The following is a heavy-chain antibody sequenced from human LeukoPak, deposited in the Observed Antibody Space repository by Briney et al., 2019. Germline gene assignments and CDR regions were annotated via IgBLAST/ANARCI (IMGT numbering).Heavy chain of an antibody. Sequence: SETLSLTCTVPGGSISSSSYYWGWIREPPGKGLEWIVSIYYSGSTYYNPSLKSRVTISVDTSKNQFSLKLSSVTAADTAVYYCARLRRGYSQLMAFDYWGQGTLVTVSS. CDR3: ARLRRGYSQLMAFDY. V-gene: IGHV4-39*01. D-gene: IGHD3-22*01. CDR2: IYYSGST. J-gene: IGHJ4*02. CDR1: GGSISSSSYY.